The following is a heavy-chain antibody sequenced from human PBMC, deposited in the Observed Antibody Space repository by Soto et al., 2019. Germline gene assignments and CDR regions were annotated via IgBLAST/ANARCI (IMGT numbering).Heavy chain of an antibody. V-gene: IGHV1-69*06. D-gene: IGHD1-26*01. CDR2: IIPAFDAT. J-gene: IGHJ4*02. Sequence: QVQLVQSGAEVKKPGSSVKISCKASGGSFTSYAINWVRQAPGQGLEWMGGIIPAFDATNSVQKFEGRVTMTADKSAGTAYMELTNLTSEDTALYYCARVGSSGTWHHLMYWGQGTLVTVSS. CDR1: GGSFTSYA. CDR3: ARVGSSGTWHHLMY.